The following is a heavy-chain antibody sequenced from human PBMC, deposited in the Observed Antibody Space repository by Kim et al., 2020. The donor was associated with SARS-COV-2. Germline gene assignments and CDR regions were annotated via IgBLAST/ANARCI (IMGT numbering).Heavy chain of an antibody. J-gene: IGHJ4*02. D-gene: IGHD6-6*01. CDR2: IYYSGST. V-gene: IGHV4-59*01. Sequence: SETLSLTCTVSGGSISSYYWSWIRQPPGKGLEWIGYIYYSGSTNYNPSLKSRVTISVDTSKNQFSLKLSSVTAADTAVYYCARAYSSSRAIDYWGQGTLVTVSS. CDR3: ARAYSSSRAIDY. CDR1: GGSISSYY.